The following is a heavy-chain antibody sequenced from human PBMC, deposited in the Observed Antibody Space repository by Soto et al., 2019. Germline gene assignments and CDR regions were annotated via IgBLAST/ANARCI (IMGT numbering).Heavy chain of an antibody. Sequence: AASVKLSCKASGGTFSSYAISWVRQAPGQGLEWMGGIIPIFGTANYAQKFQGRVTITADESTSTAYMELSSLRSEDTAVYYCARDKDIVVVVAASVYYYGMDVWGQGTTVTVS. CDR3: ARDKDIVVVVAASVYYYGMDV. D-gene: IGHD2-15*01. V-gene: IGHV1-69*13. CDR1: GGTFSSYA. J-gene: IGHJ6*02. CDR2: IIPIFGTA.